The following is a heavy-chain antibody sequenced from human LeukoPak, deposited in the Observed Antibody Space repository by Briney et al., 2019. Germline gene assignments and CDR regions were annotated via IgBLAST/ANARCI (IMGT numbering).Heavy chain of an antibody. CDR2: IYHSGST. CDR1: GGSISSGGYS. J-gene: IGHJ4*02. Sequence: SETLSLTCAVSGGSISSGGYSWSWLRQPPGKGLEWIGYIYHSGSTYYNPSLKSRVTISVDRSKNQFSLKLSSVTAADTAVYYWARAYDSSGYYFFDYWGQGTLVTVSS. V-gene: IGHV4-30-2*01. CDR3: ARAYDSSGYYFFDY. D-gene: IGHD3-22*01.